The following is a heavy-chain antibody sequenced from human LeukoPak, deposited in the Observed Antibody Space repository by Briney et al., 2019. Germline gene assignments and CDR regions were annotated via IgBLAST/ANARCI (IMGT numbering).Heavy chain of an antibody. Sequence: GASVKVSCKVSGYTLTELSMHWVRQAPGKGLEWMGGFDPEDGETIYAQKFQGRVTMTEDTSTDTAYMELSSLRSEDTAVYYCVIEGGVDDAFDIWGQGTMVTVSS. CDR2: FDPEDGET. V-gene: IGHV1-24*01. CDR3: VIEGGVDDAFDI. D-gene: IGHD2-21*01. CDR1: GYTLTELS. J-gene: IGHJ3*02.